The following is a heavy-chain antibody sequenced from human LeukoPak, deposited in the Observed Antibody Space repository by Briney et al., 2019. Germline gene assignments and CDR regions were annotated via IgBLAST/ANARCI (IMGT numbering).Heavy chain of an antibody. V-gene: IGHV4-59*01. CDR3: ARGQADYGDTDNWFDP. D-gene: IGHD4-17*01. J-gene: IGHJ5*02. Sequence: PSETLPLTCTVSGGSISSYYWSWIRQPPGKGLEWIGYIYYSGSTNYNPSLKSRVTISVDTSKNQFSLKLSSVTAADTAVYYCARGQADYGDTDNWFDPWGQGTLVTVSS. CDR1: GGSISSYY. CDR2: IYYSGST.